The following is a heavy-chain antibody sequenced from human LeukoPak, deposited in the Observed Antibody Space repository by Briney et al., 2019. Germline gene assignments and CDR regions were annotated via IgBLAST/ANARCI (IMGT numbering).Heavy chain of an antibody. D-gene: IGHD6-19*01. J-gene: IGHJ4*02. V-gene: IGHV4-31*03. CDR1: GVSISSGGYY. CDR3: ARQVGSGWYFDY. CDR2: IYYSGST. Sequence: SETLSLTCTVSGVSISSGGYYWSWIRQHPGKGLEWIGYIYYSGSTYYNPSLKSRVTISVDTSKNQFSLKLSSVTAADTAVYYCARQVGSGWYFDYWGQGTLVTVSS.